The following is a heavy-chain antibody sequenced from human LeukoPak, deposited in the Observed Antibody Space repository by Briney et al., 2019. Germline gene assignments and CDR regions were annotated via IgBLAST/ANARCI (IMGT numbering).Heavy chain of an antibody. J-gene: IGHJ3*02. D-gene: IGHD3-3*01. CDR1: GGSISSGDYY. V-gene: IGHV4-30-4*01. Sequence: SQTLSLTCTVSGGSISSGDYYWSWIRQPPGKGLEWIGYIYYSGSTYYNPSLKSQVTISVDTSKNQFSLKLSSVTAADTAVYYCARDPEWLDAFDIWGQGTMVTVSS. CDR3: ARDPEWLDAFDI. CDR2: IYYSGST.